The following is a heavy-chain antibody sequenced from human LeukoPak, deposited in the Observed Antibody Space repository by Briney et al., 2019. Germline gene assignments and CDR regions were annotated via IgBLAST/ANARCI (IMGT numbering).Heavy chain of an antibody. CDR3: ARTYYYGSGSPIQFDP. Sequence: SVKVSCKASGVTFSSYAVSWVRQAPGPGLEWMGRIIPIFGTANCAQKFRGGVTITTDESTSTAYMELSSLRSEDTAVYYCARTYYYGSGSPIQFDPWGQGTLVTVSS. CDR1: GVTFSSYA. D-gene: IGHD3-10*01. V-gene: IGHV1-69*05. J-gene: IGHJ5*02. CDR2: IIPIFGTA.